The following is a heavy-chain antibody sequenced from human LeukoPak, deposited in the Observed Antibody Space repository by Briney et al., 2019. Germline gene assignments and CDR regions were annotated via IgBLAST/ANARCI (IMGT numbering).Heavy chain of an antibody. D-gene: IGHD4-17*01. J-gene: IGHJ4*02. V-gene: IGHV3-48*03. CDR2: ISSSGSTI. Sequence: AGGSLRLSCAASGFTFSSYEMNWVRQAPGKGLEWVSYISSSGSTIYYADSVKGRFTISRDNSKNTLYLQMNSLRAEDTAVYYCAPPPHDYGDYPDYWGQGTLVTVSS. CDR1: GFTFSSYE. CDR3: APPPHDYGDYPDY.